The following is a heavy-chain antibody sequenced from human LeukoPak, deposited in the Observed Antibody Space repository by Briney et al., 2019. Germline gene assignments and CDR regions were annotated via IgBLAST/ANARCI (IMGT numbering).Heavy chain of an antibody. J-gene: IGHJ4*02. D-gene: IGHD3-10*01. Sequence: PSETLSLTCTVAGGSISSYYWSWIRQPHGKGLEWIGYIYYSGSTNYNPSLKSRVTISVDTSKNQFSLKLSSMTAADTAVYYCARETRGVNDYWGQGTLVTVSS. V-gene: IGHV4-59*01. CDR3: ARETRGVNDY. CDR1: GGSISSYY. CDR2: IYYSGST.